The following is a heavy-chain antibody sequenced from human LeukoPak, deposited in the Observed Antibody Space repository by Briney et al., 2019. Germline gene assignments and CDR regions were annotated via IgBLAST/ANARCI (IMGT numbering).Heavy chain of an antibody. V-gene: IGHV4-38-2*02. CDR1: GYSISSGYY. Sequence: SETLSLTCTVSGYSISSGYYWGWIRQPPGKGLEWIGSIYHSGSTYYNPSLKSRVTISVDTSKNQFSLKLSSVTAADTAVYYCARPYYYDSSGYPAPPGYWGQGTLVTVSS. CDR3: ARPYYYDSSGYPAPPGY. D-gene: IGHD3-22*01. J-gene: IGHJ4*02. CDR2: IYHSGST.